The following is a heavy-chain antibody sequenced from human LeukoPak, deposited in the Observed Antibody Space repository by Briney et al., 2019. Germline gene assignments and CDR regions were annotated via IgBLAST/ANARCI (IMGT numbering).Heavy chain of an antibody. V-gene: IGHV3-66*02. CDR2: IYSGGST. Sequence: QPGGSLRLSCAASGFTVSSNYMSWVRQAPGKGLEWVSVIYSGGSTYYADSVKGRFTISRDNSKNTLYLQMNSLRAEDTAVYYCARGSRITIFGVVHYYMDVWGKGTTVTVSS. CDR3: ARGSRITIFGVVHYYMDV. J-gene: IGHJ6*03. D-gene: IGHD3-3*01. CDR1: GFTVSSNY.